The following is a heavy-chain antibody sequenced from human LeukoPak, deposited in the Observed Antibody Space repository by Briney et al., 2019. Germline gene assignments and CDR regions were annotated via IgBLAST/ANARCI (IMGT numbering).Heavy chain of an antibody. V-gene: IGHV4-4*02. CDR1: GGSISSSNW. J-gene: IGHJ6*03. CDR3: AREKLWQQLVNVGYYYYMDV. CDR2: IYHSGST. D-gene: IGHD6-13*01. Sequence: ASGTLSLTCAVSGGSISSSNWWSWVRQPPGKGLEWIGEIYHSGSTNYNPSLKSRVTISVDRSKNQFSLKLSSVTAADTAVYYCAREKLWQQLVNVGYYYYMDVWGKGTTVTVSS.